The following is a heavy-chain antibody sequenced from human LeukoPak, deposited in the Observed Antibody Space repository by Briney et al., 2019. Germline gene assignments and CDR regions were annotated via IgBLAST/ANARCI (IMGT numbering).Heavy chain of an antibody. CDR1: GFTFSGYS. Sequence: GGSLRLSCAASGFTFSGYSMNWVRQAPGKGLEWVSSISSSSSYIYYADSVKGRFTISRDNAKNSLYLQMNSLRAEDTAVYYCARDSMVRGVIITPLDYWGQGTLVTVSS. V-gene: IGHV3-21*01. CDR3: ARDSMVRGVIITPLDY. D-gene: IGHD3-10*01. J-gene: IGHJ4*02. CDR2: ISSSSSYI.